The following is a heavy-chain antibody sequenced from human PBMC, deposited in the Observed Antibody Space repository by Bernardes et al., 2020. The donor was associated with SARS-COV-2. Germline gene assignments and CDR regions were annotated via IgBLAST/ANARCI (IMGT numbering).Heavy chain of an antibody. CDR2: IWYDGSNN. J-gene: IGHJ6*02. CDR3: ARAPRDLVGAYGMDV. D-gene: IGHD1-26*01. CDR1: GFTFSSYG. V-gene: IGHV3-33*01. Sequence: GGSLRLSCAASGFTFSSYGMHWVRQAPGKGLGWVAVIWYDGSNNYYADSVTGRFTITRDTPKYTEYLKMNSLGAEVTAVYYCARAPRDLVGAYGMDVWGQGTTVTVSS.